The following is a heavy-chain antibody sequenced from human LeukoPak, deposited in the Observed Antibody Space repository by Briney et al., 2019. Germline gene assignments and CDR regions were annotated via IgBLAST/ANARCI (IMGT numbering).Heavy chain of an antibody. CDR2: IYSGGST. Sequence: GGSLRLSCAASGFTVSSNYMSWVRQAPGKGLEWVSVIYSGGSTYYADSVKGRFTISRDNSKNTLYLQMNSLRAEDTAVYYCAKDRGRITVIPDAFDIWGQGTMVTVSS. CDR3: AKDRGRITVIPDAFDI. J-gene: IGHJ3*02. CDR1: GFTVSSNY. D-gene: IGHD3-22*01. V-gene: IGHV3-53*01.